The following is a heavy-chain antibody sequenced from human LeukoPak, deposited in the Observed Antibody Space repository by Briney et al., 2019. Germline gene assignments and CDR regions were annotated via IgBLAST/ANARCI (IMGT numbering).Heavy chain of an antibody. CDR3: ARWYCSSTSCQDAFDI. CDR1: GGSISSHY. CDR2: IYYSGST. D-gene: IGHD2-2*01. V-gene: IGHV4-59*11. Sequence: PSETLSLTCTVSGGSISSHYWSWIRQPPGKGLEWIGYIYYSGSTNYNPSLKSRVTISVDTSKNQFTLKLSSVTAADTAVYYCARWYCSSTSCQDAFDIWGQGTMVTVSS. J-gene: IGHJ3*02.